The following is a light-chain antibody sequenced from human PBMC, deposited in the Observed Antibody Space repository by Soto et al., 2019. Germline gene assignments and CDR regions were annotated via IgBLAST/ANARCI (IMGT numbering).Light chain of an antibody. CDR3: SSYTTIKTVV. Sequence: QSALTQPASVSGSPGQSITISCTGNSSDIGTYKYVSGFQHHPGKAPKLIIFEVSNRPSGISDRFSGFKSANTAYLTISGVQPEDEADYHCSSYTTIKTVVFGGGTKVTVL. CDR2: EVS. J-gene: IGLJ2*01. V-gene: IGLV2-14*01. CDR1: SSDIGTYKY.